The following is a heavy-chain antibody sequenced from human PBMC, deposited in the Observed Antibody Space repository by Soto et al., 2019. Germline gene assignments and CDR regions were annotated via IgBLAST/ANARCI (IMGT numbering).Heavy chain of an antibody. D-gene: IGHD3-10*01. CDR2: ISSSSSTI. CDR1: GFTFSSYS. J-gene: IGHJ4*02. CDR3: ARELNYGLFDY. Sequence: EVQLVESGGGLVQPGGSLRLSCAASGFTFSSYSMNCVRQAPGKGLEWGSYISSSSSTIYYADSVKGRFTISRDNAKNSLALQMNSLRAEATAVYYCARELNYGLFDYWCQGTLVTVSS. V-gene: IGHV3-48*01.